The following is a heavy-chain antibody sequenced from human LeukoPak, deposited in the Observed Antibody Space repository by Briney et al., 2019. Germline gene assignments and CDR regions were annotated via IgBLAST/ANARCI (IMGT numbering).Heavy chain of an antibody. CDR2: IIPIFGTA. CDR1: GGTFSSYA. CDR3: ARGPYYYDSSGYRTYYFDY. Sequence: SVKVSCKASGGTFSSYAISWARQAPGQGLEWMGGIIPIFGTANYAQKFQGRVTITTDESTSTAYMELSSLRSEDTAVYYCARGPYYYDSSGYRTYYFDYWGQGTLVTVSS. D-gene: IGHD3-22*01. V-gene: IGHV1-69*05. J-gene: IGHJ4*02.